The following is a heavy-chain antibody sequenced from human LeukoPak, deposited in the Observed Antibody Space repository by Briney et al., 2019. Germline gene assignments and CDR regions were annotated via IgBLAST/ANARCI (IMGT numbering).Heavy chain of an antibody. V-gene: IGHV1-69*06. J-gene: IGHJ6*04. CDR1: GGTFSSYA. Sequence: GAAGKVSCKASGGTFSSYAISWVRQAPGQGLEWMGGIIPIFGTANYAQKFQGRVTITADKSTSTAYMELSSLRSEDTAVYYCARVSRVTMVRGVTGYYYGMDVWGKGTTVTVSS. CDR2: IIPIFGTA. D-gene: IGHD3-10*01. CDR3: ARVSRVTMVRGVTGYYYGMDV.